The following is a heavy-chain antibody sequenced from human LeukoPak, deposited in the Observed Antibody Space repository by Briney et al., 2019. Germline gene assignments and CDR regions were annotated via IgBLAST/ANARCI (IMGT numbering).Heavy chain of an antibody. CDR2: IKKDGSER. CDR1: GFTFSSYW. CDR3: AKASNWGKGIMDV. Sequence: PGGSLGLSCAASGFTFSSYWMTWVRQAPGKGLEWVANIKKDGSERYYVDSVKGRFTISRDNSKNTLYLQMNSLRAEDTAVYYCAKASNWGKGIMDVWGKGTTVTVSS. D-gene: IGHD7-27*01. J-gene: IGHJ6*03. V-gene: IGHV3-7*03.